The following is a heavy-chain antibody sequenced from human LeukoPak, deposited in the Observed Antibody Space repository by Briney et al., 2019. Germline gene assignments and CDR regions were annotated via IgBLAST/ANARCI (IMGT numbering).Heavy chain of an antibody. Sequence: ASVKVSCKASGYTFTSYYMHWVRQAPGQGLEWMGIINPSGGSTSYAQKFQGRVTMTRDTSTSTVYMELSTLRSEDTGVYHCARRGSHRFYSCDYWGQGTLVTVPS. CDR3: ARRGSHRFYSCDY. CDR2: INPSGGST. CDR1: GYTFTSYY. D-gene: IGHD3-16*02. V-gene: IGHV1-46*01. J-gene: IGHJ4*02.